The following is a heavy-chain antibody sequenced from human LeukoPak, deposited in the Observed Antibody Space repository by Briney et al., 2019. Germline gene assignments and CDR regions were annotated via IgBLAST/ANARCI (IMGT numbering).Heavy chain of an antibody. CDR2: IYHSGST. Sequence: SQTLSLTCTVSGGSISSGGYYWRWIRQPPGKGLEWIGYIYHSGSTYYNPSLKSRVTISVDRSKNQFSLKLSSVTAADTAVYYCARDLHENYYYYMDVWGKGTTVTVSS. CDR1: GGSISSGGYY. V-gene: IGHV4-30-2*01. CDR3: ARDLHENYYYYMDV. J-gene: IGHJ6*03.